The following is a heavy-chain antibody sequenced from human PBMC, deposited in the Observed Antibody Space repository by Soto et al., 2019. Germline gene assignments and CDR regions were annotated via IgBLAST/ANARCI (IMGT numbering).Heavy chain of an antibody. CDR1: GFTLSDYY. CDR3: ARYIYGYVDY. V-gene: IGHV3-11*06. D-gene: IGHD5-18*01. J-gene: IGHJ4*02. CDR2: ISSSISYT. Sequence: PGGSLRRSCVASGFTLSDYYMSWIRQAPGKGLEWVSYISSSISYTNYADSVKGRFTISRDNAKNSLYLQMNSLRAEDTAVYYCARYIYGYVDYWGPGTLVTVSS.